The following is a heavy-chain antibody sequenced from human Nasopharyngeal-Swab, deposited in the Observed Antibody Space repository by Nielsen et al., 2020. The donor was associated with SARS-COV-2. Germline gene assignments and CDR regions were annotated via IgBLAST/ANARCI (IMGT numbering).Heavy chain of an antibody. CDR2: IGGSGGST. Sequence: EGSLRLSCAASGFTFSSHDMSWVRQAPGKGLEWVSTIGGSGGSTNYADSVKGRFTISRDNPENTLYLQMNTLRAEDTAVYYCANRRGGSWHPYCFDYWGQGTLVTVSS. V-gene: IGHV3-23*01. CDR3: ANRRGGSWHPYCFDY. D-gene: IGHD6-13*01. CDR1: GFTFSSHD. J-gene: IGHJ4*02.